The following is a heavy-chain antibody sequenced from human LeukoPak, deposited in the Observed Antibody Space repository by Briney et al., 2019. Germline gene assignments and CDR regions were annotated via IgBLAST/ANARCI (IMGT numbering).Heavy chain of an antibody. J-gene: IGHJ4*02. CDR2: INPNSGGT. D-gene: IGHD6-19*01. CDR3: ARASSGWYHRFDY. Sequence: GASVKVSCKASGYTFTGYYMHWVRQAPRQGLEWMGWINPNSGGTNYAQKFQGRVTMTRDTSISTAYMELSRLRSDDTAVYYCARASSGWYHRFDYWGQGTLVTVSS. CDR1: GYTFTGYY. V-gene: IGHV1-2*02.